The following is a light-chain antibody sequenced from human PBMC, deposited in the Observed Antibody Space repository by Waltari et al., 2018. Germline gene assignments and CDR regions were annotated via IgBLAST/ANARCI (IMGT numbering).Light chain of an antibody. CDR1: KLGDKY. CDR2: QDS. V-gene: IGLV3-1*01. J-gene: IGLJ2*01. CDR3: QAWDSSTHVV. Sequence: SYELTQPPSVSVSPGQTASITCSGDKLGDKYACWYQQRPGQSPVGGVYQDSQLPSGIPERFSGSNAGNTATLTLSGTQAMDEADYYCQAWDSSTHVVFGGGTKLTVL.